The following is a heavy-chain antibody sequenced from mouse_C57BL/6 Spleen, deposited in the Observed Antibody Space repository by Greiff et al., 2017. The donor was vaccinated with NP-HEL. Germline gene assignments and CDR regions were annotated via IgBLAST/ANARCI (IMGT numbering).Heavy chain of an antibody. D-gene: IGHD1-1*01. V-gene: IGHV1-19*01. J-gene: IGHJ1*03. CDR3: ARGDYYYGSSYGYFDV. Sequence: VQLKQSGPVLVKPGASVKMSCKASGYTFTDYYMNWVKQSHGKSLEWIGVINPYNGGTSYNQKFKGKATLTVDKSSSTAYMELNSLTSEDSAVYYCARGDYYYGSSYGYFDVWGTGTTVTVSS. CDR1: GYTFTDYY. CDR2: INPYNGGT.